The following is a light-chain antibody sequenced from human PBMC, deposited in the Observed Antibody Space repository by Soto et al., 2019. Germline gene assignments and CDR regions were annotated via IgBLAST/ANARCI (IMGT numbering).Light chain of an antibody. Sequence: DIQMTQSPSTLSASVGDRVTITCRASQSISTYLNWYQEKPGKAPKLLIYAASSLQGGVPSRFSGSGSGTDFTLTISSLQPEDFATYYCQQTYSTLTWTFGQGTKVDNK. CDR1: QSISTY. CDR3: QQTYSTLTWT. CDR2: AAS. J-gene: IGKJ1*01. V-gene: IGKV1-39*01.